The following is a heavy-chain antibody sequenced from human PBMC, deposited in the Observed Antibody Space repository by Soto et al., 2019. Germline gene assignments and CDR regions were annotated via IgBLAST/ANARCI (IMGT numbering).Heavy chain of an antibody. J-gene: IGHJ3*01. V-gene: IGHV3-7*01. CDR2: INQDGSET. Sequence: GGSLRLSCAASGFTFSTYWMTWVRQAPGKGLEWVANINQDGSETYSVDSVKGRFSMSRDNARNLLYLQMNSLRADDTAVYFCARETTHDAIDLWGQGTMVTVSS. CDR3: ARETTHDAIDL. CDR1: GFTFSTYW.